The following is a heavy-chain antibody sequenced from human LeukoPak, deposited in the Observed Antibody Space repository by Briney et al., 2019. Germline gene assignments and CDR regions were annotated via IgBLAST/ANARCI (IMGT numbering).Heavy chain of an antibody. V-gene: IGHV4-59*08. Sequence: SETLSLTCAVSGGSISSYYWSWIRQPPGKGLEWIGYIYYSGSTNYNPSLKSRVTISVDTSKNQFSLKLSSVTAADTAVYYCARLSSGWYADYWGQGTLVTVSS. CDR1: GGSISSYY. CDR2: IYYSGST. J-gene: IGHJ4*02. CDR3: ARLSSGWYADY. D-gene: IGHD6-19*01.